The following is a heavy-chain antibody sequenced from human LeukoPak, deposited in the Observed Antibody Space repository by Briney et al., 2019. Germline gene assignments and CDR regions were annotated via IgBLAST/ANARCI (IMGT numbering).Heavy chain of an antibody. CDR2: ISYDGSNK. Sequence: PGGSLRLSCAAAGFTFSSYAMHWVRQAPGKGLEWVAVISYDGSNKYYADSVKGRFTISRDNSENTLYLQMNSLRAEDTAVYYCASLLIGYYQSFSYNTFDYWGQGSLVTVSS. V-gene: IGHV3-30-3*01. J-gene: IGHJ4*02. CDR1: GFTFSSYA. D-gene: IGHD3-3*01. CDR3: ASLLIGYYQSFSYNTFDY.